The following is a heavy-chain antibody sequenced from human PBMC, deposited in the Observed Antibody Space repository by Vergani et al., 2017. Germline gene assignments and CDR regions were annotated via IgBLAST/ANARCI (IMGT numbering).Heavy chain of an antibody. CDR1: GGSFSGYY. D-gene: IGHD3-3*01. CDR2: INHSGST. J-gene: IGHJ4*02. V-gene: IGHV4-34*01. CDR3: ARATYDLWSGYRSRFDY. Sequence: QVQLQQWGAGLLKPSETLSLTCAVYGGSFSGYYWSWIRQPPGKGLEWIGEINHSGSTNYNPSLKSRVTISVDTSKNQFSLKLSSVTAADTAVYYCARATYDLWSGYRSRFDYWGQGTLVTVSS.